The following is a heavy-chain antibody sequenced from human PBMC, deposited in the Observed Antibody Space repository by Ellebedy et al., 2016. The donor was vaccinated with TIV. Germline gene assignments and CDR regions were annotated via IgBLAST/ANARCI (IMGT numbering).Heavy chain of an antibody. CDR1: GFIFSSYY. J-gene: IGHJ4*02. Sequence: GESLKISCAASGFIFSSYYMTWVRQAPGKGLEWISYISGSGGMMDHADSVKGRFTISRDNAKNSLYLQLSSLRAEDTAVYYCARRSRGPSYYFDYWGQGALVTVSS. V-gene: IGHV3-48*03. D-gene: IGHD3-10*01. CDR3: ARRSRGPSYYFDY. CDR2: ISGSGGMM.